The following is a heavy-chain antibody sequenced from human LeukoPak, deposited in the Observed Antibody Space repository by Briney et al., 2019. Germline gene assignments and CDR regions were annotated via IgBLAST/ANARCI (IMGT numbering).Heavy chain of an antibody. Sequence: GGSLRLSCAASGFTFSSYSMNWVRQAPGKGLEWVSSISSSSSYIYYADSVKGRFTISRDNAKNSLYLQMNSLRAEDTAVYYCARDRDYYGSGGRMDYWGQGTLVTVSS. J-gene: IGHJ4*02. CDR3: ARDRDYYGSGGRMDY. CDR2: ISSSSSYI. CDR1: GFTFSSYS. V-gene: IGHV3-21*01. D-gene: IGHD3-10*01.